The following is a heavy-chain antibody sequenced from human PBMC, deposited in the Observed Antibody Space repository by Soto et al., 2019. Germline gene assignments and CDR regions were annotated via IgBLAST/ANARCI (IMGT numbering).Heavy chain of an antibody. Sequence: GGSLRLSCADSGFTFSNNAMTWVRQAPGKGLEWVSVITNTGGDSLYADSVKGRFTISRDNFKNTLYLQMNSLRAEDTAIYYCARASGESYPGSRVFDSWGQGTRVTVSS. J-gene: IGHJ4*02. D-gene: IGHD3-10*01. CDR2: ITNTGGDS. CDR1: GFTFSNNA. V-gene: IGHV3-23*01. CDR3: ARASGESYPGSRVFDS.